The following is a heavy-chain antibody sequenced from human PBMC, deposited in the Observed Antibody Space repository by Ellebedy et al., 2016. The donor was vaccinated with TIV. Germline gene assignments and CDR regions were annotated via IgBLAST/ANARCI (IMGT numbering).Heavy chain of an antibody. CDR1: GFTFSSYW. D-gene: IGHD6-19*01. V-gene: IGHV3-7*01. CDR3: ATIGAVDASPLDY. Sequence: GESLKISCAASGFTFSSYWMSWVRQAPGKGLEWVANIKQDGSEKYYVDSVKGRITIYRDNAKNSLYLQMNSLRAEDTAVYFCATIGAVDASPLDYWGQGTLVTVSS. J-gene: IGHJ4*02. CDR2: IKQDGSEK.